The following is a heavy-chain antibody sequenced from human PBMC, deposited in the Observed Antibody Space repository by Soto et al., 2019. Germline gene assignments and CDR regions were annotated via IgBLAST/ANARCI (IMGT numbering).Heavy chain of an antibody. D-gene: IGHD3-10*01. CDR2: IWYDGSNK. V-gene: IGHV3-33*01. Sequence: PGGSLRLSCAASGFTFGSYGMHWVRQAPGKGLEWVAVIWYDGSNKYYADSVKGRFTISRDNSKNTLYLQMNSLRAEDTAVYYCARDITMVRGDLEDYGMDVWGHGTTVTVSS. CDR3: ARDITMVRGDLEDYGMDV. J-gene: IGHJ6*02. CDR1: GFTFGSYG.